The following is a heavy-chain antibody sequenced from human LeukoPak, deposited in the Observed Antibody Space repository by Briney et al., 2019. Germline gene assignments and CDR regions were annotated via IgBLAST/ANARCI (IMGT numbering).Heavy chain of an antibody. V-gene: IGHV3-30-3*01. Sequence: GGSLRLSCAASGFTFSSYAMHWVRQAPGKGLEWVAVISYDGSNEYYADSVKGRFTISRDNSKNTLYLQMNSLRAEDTAVYYCAREGIVVVPTFDYWGQGTLVTVSS. CDR3: AREGIVVVPTFDY. D-gene: IGHD2-2*01. CDR1: GFTFSSYA. CDR2: ISYDGSNE. J-gene: IGHJ4*02.